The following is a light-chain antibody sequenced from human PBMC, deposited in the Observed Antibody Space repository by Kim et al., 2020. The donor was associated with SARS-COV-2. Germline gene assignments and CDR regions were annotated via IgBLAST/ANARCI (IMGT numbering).Light chain of an antibody. CDR1: HTVSGN. CDR3: QQYHEWPLT. CDR2: GAS. Sequence: GSPGETATLSCMASHTVSGNFAWYQQKPGQSPRLLIYGASTRATGIPARFSGSGSGTEFTLTISSLQSEDFAVYFCQQYHEWPLTFGGGTKVDIK. J-gene: IGKJ4*01. V-gene: IGKV3-15*01.